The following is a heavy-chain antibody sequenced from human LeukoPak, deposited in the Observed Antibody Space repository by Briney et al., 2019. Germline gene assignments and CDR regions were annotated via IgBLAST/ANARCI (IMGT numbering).Heavy chain of an antibody. D-gene: IGHD4/OR15-4a*01. CDR2: IRNKANTYTT. CDR1: GFTFSNYA. CDR3: ARVKGALDY. J-gene: IGHJ4*02. V-gene: IGHV3-72*01. Sequence: PGGSLRLSCAASGFTFSNYAMSWVRQAPGKGLEWLGRIRNKANTYTTEYAASVKGRFTISRDDSKNSLYLQMNSLKTEDTAVYYCARVKGALDYWGQGTLVTVSP.